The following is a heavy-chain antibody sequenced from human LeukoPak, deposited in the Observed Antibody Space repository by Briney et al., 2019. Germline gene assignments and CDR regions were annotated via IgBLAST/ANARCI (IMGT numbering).Heavy chain of an antibody. CDR3: ARGPYYYDSSGYYYQFDY. J-gene: IGHJ4*02. CDR1: GFTFSSYS. CDR2: ISSSSSYI. Sequence: GGSLRLSCAASGFTFSSYSMNWVRQAPGKGLEWVSSISSSSSYIYYADSVKGRFTISRGNSKNTLYLQMNSLRAEDTAVYYCARGPYYYDSSGYYYQFDYWGQGTLVTVSS. D-gene: IGHD3-22*01. V-gene: IGHV3-21*01.